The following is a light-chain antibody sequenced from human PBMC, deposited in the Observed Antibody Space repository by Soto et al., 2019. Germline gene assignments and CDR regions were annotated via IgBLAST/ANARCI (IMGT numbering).Light chain of an antibody. CDR1: SSNIGAGYD. V-gene: IGLV1-40*01. CDR3: LSYDSSLSGVV. Sequence: QSALTQPPSVSGSPGQRVTISCTGTSSNIGAGYDVHWYQQHPGTAPKLLIYGNSNRPSGVPDRFSGSKSGTTASLAITGLQAEDEADYYCLSYDSSLSGVVFGGGTKLTVL. J-gene: IGLJ2*01. CDR2: GNS.